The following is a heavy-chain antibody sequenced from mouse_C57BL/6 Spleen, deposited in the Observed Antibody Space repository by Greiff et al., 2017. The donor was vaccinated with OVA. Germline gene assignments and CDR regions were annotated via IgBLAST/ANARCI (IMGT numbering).Heavy chain of an antibody. D-gene: IGHD2-10*01. CDR2: IHPNSGST. Sequence: QVQLKQSGAELVKPGASVKLSCKASGFTFTSYWMHWVKQRPGQGLEWIGMIHPNSGSTNYNEKFKSKATLTVDKSSSTAYMQLSSLTSEDSAVYYCAILPSYAMDYWGQGTSVTVSS. CDR3: AILPSYAMDY. V-gene: IGHV1-64*01. J-gene: IGHJ4*01. CDR1: GFTFTSYW.